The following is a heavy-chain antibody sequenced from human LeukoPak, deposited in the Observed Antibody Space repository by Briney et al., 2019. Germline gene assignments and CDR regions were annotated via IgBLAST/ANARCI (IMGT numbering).Heavy chain of an antibody. CDR1: GFTFSSYG. CDR3: ALYYDILFDAFDI. Sequence: GRSLRLSCAASGFTFSSYGMHWVRQAPGKGLEWVAVISYDGSNKYYADSVKGRFTISRDNSKNTLYLQMNSLRAEDTAVYYCALYYDILFDAFDIWGQGTMVTVSS. CDR2: ISYDGSNK. J-gene: IGHJ3*02. V-gene: IGHV3-30*03. D-gene: IGHD3-9*01.